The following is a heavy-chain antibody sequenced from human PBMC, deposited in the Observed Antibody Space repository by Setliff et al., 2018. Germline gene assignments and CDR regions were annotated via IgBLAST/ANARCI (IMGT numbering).Heavy chain of an antibody. V-gene: IGHV4-61*02. CDR2: IFSGGST. CDR1: GGSISGGGYY. D-gene: IGHD3-22*01. Sequence: TSETLSLTCSVSGGSISGGGYYWNWIRQPAGKGLEWIGRIFSGGSTTHYNPSLKSRLSMSIDTSKSQFSLRLSSVTAADTAVYYCARDDYDSGGYYYGSFDVWGQGTLVTVS. CDR3: ARDDYDSGGYYYGSFDV. J-gene: IGHJ3*01.